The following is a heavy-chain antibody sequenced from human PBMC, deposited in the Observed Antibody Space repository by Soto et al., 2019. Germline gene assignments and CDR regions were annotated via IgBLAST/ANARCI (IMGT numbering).Heavy chain of an antibody. D-gene: IGHD3-22*01. CDR3: ARGSQGGYLDY. CDR1: GFTFSSYA. Sequence: QVQLVESGGGVVQPGRSLRLSCAASGFTFSSYAMHWVRQAPGKGLEWVAVISYDGSNKYYADSVKGRFTISRDNSKNTLHLQMNSLRAEDTAVYYCARGSQGGYLDYWGQGTLVTVSS. CDR2: ISYDGSNK. J-gene: IGHJ4*02. V-gene: IGHV3-30-3*01.